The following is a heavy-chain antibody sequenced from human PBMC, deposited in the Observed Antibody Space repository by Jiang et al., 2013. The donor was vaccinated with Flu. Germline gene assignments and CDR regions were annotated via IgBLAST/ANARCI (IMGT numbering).Heavy chain of an antibody. J-gene: IGHJ4*01. CDR1: GFTFSLYW. CDR2: INSDGSVT. D-gene: IGHD3-22*01. Sequence: QLVESGGGLVQPGGSLRLSCAASGFTFSLYWMHWVRQAPGKGPEWVSRINSDGSVTTYADSVRGRFTISRDNGKDTLFLQMNGLRAADSAVYYCVRVLDRFSSGNYPRWGQGTLVSVSS. CDR3: VRVLDRFSSGNYPR. V-gene: IGHV3-74*01.